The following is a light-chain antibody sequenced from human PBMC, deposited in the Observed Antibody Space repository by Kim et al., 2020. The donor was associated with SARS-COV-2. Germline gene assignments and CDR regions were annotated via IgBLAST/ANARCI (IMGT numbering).Light chain of an antibody. Sequence: LPPGERATLSCRASQSVSSSYLAWYQQKPGQAPRLLIYGASRATGIPDRFSGSGSGTDFTLTISRLEPEDFAMYYCQQYGSSPRTFGQGTKVDIK. J-gene: IGKJ1*01. CDR1: QSVSSSY. CDR2: GAS. V-gene: IGKV3-20*01. CDR3: QQYGSSPRT.